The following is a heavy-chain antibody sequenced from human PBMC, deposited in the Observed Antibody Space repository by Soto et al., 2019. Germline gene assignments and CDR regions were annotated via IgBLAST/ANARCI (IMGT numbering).Heavy chain of an antibody. J-gene: IGHJ6*02. CDR3: AKGAGYYYYYGMDV. D-gene: IGHD6-25*01. CDR1: GFTFSSYA. V-gene: IGHV3-23*01. Sequence: GGSLRLSCAASGFTFSSYAMSWVRQAPGKGLEWVSAISGSGGSTYYADSVKGRFTISRDNSKNTLYLQMNSLRAEDTALYYCAKGAGYYYYYGMDVWGQGTTVTVSS. CDR2: ISGSGGST.